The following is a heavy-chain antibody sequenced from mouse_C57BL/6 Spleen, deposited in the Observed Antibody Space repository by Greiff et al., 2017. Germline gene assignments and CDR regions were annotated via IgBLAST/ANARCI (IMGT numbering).Heavy chain of an antibody. V-gene: IGHV1-53*01. CDR3: ARSRAYTTVVVFDY. CDR2: INPSNGGT. J-gene: IGHJ2*01. D-gene: IGHD1-1*01. CDR1: GYTFTSYW. Sequence: VKLMESGTELVKPGASVKLSCKASGYTFTSYWMHWVKQRPGQGLEWIGNINPSNGGTNYNEKFKSKATLTVDKSSSTAYMQLSSLTSEDSAVYYCARSRAYTTVVVFDYWGQGTTLTVSS.